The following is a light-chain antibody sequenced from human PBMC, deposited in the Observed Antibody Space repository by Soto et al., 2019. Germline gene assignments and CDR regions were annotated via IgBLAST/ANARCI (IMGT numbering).Light chain of an antibody. CDR2: GAS. CDR1: QSLSTS. V-gene: IGKV3-11*01. J-gene: IGKJ4*02. CDR3: QQRSSWPLT. Sequence: EIVLTHSPSTVSLSPGERATLSCRASQSLSTSLVWYQQKPGQAPRLLIDGASNRAPGIPARFSGSGSGTDFTLTISSLEPEDFAVYFCQQRSSWPLTFGGGTKVDIK.